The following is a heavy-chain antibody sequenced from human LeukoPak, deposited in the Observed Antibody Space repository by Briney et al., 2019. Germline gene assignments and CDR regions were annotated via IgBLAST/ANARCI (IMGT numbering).Heavy chain of an antibody. D-gene: IGHD3-10*01. Sequence: GGSLRLSCAASGFTFSSYGMHWVRQAPGKGLEWVAVVSYDGSNKHYTDSMKGRFTISRDNSKDTLYLQMNSLRTEDTAIYYCAQEDYDGSGSYLGGWGQGTLVTVSS. CDR2: VSYDGSNK. CDR3: AQEDYDGSGSYLGG. CDR1: GFTFSSYG. J-gene: IGHJ4*02. V-gene: IGHV3-30*18.